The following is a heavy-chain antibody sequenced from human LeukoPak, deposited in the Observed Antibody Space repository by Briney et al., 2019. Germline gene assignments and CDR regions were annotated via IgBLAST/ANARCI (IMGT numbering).Heavy chain of an antibody. CDR1: GVSFSSYA. V-gene: IGHV1-69*06. CDR2: IIPIFGTA. CDR3: ASSSYYYDSSGYYYDY. D-gene: IGHD3-22*01. J-gene: IGHJ4*02. Sequence: SVKVSCKASGVSFSSYAISWMRQAPGQGLEWMGRIIPIFGTANYAQKFQGRVTITADKSTSTAYMELSSLRSEDTAVYYCASSSYYYDSSGYYYDYWGQGTLVTVSS.